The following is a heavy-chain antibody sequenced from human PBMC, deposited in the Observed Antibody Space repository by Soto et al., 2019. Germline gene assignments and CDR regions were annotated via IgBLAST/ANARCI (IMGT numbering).Heavy chain of an antibody. D-gene: IGHD3-22*01. CDR2: ISSDGSIT. V-gene: IGHV3-74*01. CDR3: AKDTAYYYDSSGPSAFDI. CDR1: GFTFSNYW. J-gene: IGHJ3*02. Sequence: VGSLRLSCAASGFTFSNYWMHWVRQAPGKGLVWVSRISSDGSITNYADSVKGRFTISRNNAKNTLYLQMDSLRVDDSAIYFCAKDTAYYYDSSGPSAFDIWGQGTMVTVSS.